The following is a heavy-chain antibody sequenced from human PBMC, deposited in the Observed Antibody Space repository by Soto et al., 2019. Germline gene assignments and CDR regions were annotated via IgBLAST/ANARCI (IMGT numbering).Heavy chain of an antibody. Sequence: QLQLQESGSGLVKPSQTLSLTCAVSGGSISSGAYSWGWIRQPPGKGLEWIGYIYHGGSTYYNPSLKGRVPISVDRSKNPFSLKLSSVTAADTAVYYCARVPDYWGQGTLVTVSS. CDR2: IYHGGST. CDR3: ARVPDY. CDR1: GGSISSGAYS. V-gene: IGHV4-30-2*01. J-gene: IGHJ4*02.